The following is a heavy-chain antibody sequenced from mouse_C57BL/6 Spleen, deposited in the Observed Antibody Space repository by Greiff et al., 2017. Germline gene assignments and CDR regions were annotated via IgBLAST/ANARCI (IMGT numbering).Heavy chain of an antibody. J-gene: IGHJ2*01. Sequence: QVQLQQSGAELVKPGASVKISCKASGYAFSSYWMNWVKQRPGKGLEWIGQIYPGDGDTNYNGKFKGKATLTADKSSSTAYMQLSSLTSEDSAVYFCARSGTEKLGRDYWGQGTTLTVSS. D-gene: IGHD4-1*01. CDR1: GYAFSSYW. CDR2: IYPGDGDT. CDR3: ARSGTEKLGRDY. V-gene: IGHV1-80*01.